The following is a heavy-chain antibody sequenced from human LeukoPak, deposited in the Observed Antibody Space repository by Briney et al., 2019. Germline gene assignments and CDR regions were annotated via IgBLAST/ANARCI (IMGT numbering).Heavy chain of an antibody. D-gene: IGHD6-13*01. CDR2: ISSNGGST. CDR3: ARDVSYNSLDY. CDR1: GFTFSSYV. J-gene: IGHJ4*02. V-gene: IGHV3-64D*06. Sequence: GGSLRLSCSGSGFTFSSYVMHWVRQAPGKGLEYVSAISSNGGSTYYADSVKGRFTISRDNSKNTLYLQMSSLRAEDTAVYYCARDVSYNSLDYWGQGTLVTVSS.